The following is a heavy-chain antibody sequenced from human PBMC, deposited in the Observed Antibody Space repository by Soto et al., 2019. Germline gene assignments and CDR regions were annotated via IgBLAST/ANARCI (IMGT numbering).Heavy chain of an antibody. D-gene: IGHD5-18*01. CDR2: ISYGGGT. V-gene: IGHV4-31*03. CDR1: GGSINSGGYC. J-gene: IGHJ4*02. CDR3: SRGILV. Sequence: QVHLQESGPGLVKPSQTLSLTCTVSGGSINSGGYCWSWLCQHPGKGLDWIGCISYGGGTSYTPSLKSRVTISVDTSKNQFALKLSSVTAAETALYYWSRGILVWGRGTLMTVSS.